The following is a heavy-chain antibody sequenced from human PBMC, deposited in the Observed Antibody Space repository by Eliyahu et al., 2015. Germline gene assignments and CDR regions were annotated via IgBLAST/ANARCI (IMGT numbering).Heavy chain of an antibody. CDR1: GFTFSNYS. Sequence: EVQLVESGGGLVKPGESLRLSCAASGFTFSNYSMNWVRQAPGKGLEWVSSISSSSTYIYYADSLKGRFTISRDNAKNSLYLQMNSLRAEDTAVYYCARGTSMDYSSGWYFILPGVYWGQGTLVTVSS. CDR2: ISSSSTYI. D-gene: IGHD6-19*01. V-gene: IGHV3-21*01. J-gene: IGHJ4*02. CDR3: ARGTSMDYSSGWYFILPGVY.